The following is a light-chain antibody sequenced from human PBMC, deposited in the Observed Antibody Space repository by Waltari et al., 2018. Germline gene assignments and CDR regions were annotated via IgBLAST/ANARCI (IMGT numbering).Light chain of an antibody. J-gene: IGKJ1*01. CDR1: QSISRT. V-gene: IGKV3-20*01. CDR3: QHYIRLPGT. CDR2: AAS. Sequence: EIVLTQSPGTLSLSPGERATLSCRASQSISRTLVWYQKKPGQAPRLLIYAASTRATGIPNRFSGRGSGTDFSFTIRSLGPEDFAVYYCQHYIRLPGTFGQGTKVE.